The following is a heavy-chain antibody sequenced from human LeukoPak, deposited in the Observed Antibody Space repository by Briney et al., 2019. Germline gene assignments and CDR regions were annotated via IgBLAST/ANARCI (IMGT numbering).Heavy chain of an antibody. CDR2: ISDNGGST. J-gene: IGHJ4*02. Sequence: GGSLRLSCAASGFTFSSYALTWVRQAPGKGLEWVSTISDNGGSTYYADSVRGRFTISRDNFQNTLWLQMNSLRAEDTAVYYCAKALPLLTLDVFDYWGQGTLVTVSS. CDR3: AKALPLLTLDVFDY. D-gene: IGHD3/OR15-3a*01. V-gene: IGHV3-23*01. CDR1: GFTFSSYA.